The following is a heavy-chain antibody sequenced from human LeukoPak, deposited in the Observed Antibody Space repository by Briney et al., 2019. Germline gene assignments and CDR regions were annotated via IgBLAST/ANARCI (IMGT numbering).Heavy chain of an antibody. V-gene: IGHV1-24*01. CDR2: YNPGQYKT. CDR3: ARDLDGSGSYSCWFDP. CDR1: NYTVTEFS. Sequence: ASVKVSCKVSNYTVTEFSMHWVRQAPGKGLEWMGGYNPGQYKTIYAQKFQGRVTMTRDTSTSTVYMELSSLRSEDTAVYYCARDLDGSGSYSCWFDPWGQGTLVTVSS. J-gene: IGHJ5*02. D-gene: IGHD3-10*01.